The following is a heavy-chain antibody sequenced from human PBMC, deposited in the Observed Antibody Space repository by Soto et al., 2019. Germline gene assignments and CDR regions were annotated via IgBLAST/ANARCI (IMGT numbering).Heavy chain of an antibody. Sequence: SETLSLTCTVSGGSISSYYWSWIRQPPGKGLEWIGYIYYRGNTNYNPSFKSRVTISLDTSKNQFSLRLSSVTAADTAIYYCARHPGYYDVLTGYSTYYFDYWGQGALVTVPQ. CDR1: GGSISSYY. V-gene: IGHV4-59*08. D-gene: IGHD3-9*01. J-gene: IGHJ4*02. CDR2: IYYRGNT. CDR3: ARHPGYYDVLTGYSTYYFDY.